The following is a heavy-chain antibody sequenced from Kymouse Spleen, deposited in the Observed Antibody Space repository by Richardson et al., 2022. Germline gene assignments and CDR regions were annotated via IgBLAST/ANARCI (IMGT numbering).Heavy chain of an antibody. V-gene: IGHV4-59*01. CDR2: IYYSGST. Sequence: QVQLQESGPGLVKPSETLSLTCTVSGGSISSYYWSWIRQPPGKGLEWIGYIYYSGSTNYNPSLKSRVTISVDTSKNQFSLKLSSVTAADTAVYYCARLWFGELAFDYWGQGTLVTVSS. CDR1: GGSISSYY. J-gene: IGHJ4*02. CDR3: ARLWFGELAFDY. D-gene: IGHD3-10*01.